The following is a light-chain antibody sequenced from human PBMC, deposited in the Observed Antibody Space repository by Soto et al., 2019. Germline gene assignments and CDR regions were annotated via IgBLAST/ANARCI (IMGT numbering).Light chain of an antibody. CDR2: EVS. Sequence: QSVLTQPASVSGSPGQSITISCTGTSSDVGAYKYVSWYQQHPGKAPKLMIYEVSNRPSGVSNRFSGSKSGNTASVTISGLQAEDEADYYCSSYKSSNTQVFGAGTKVTAL. CDR1: SSDVGAYKY. CDR3: SSYKSSNTQV. J-gene: IGLJ1*01. V-gene: IGLV2-14*01.